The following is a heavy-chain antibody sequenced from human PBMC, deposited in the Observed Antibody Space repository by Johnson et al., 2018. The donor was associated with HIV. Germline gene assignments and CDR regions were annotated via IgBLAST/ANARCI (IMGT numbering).Heavy chain of an antibody. CDR3: ARDRVWFGELYAFDV. Sequence: QMQLVESGGGLVKPGGSLRLSCAASGFTFSDYYMSWIRQAPGKGLEWVAVISYDGSNKYYADSVKGRFTISRDNSKNTLYLQMNSLRAEDTAVYYCARDRVWFGELYAFDVWGQGTMVTVSS. J-gene: IGHJ3*01. V-gene: IGHV3-30*03. CDR1: GFTFSDYY. CDR2: ISYDGSNK. D-gene: IGHD3-10*01.